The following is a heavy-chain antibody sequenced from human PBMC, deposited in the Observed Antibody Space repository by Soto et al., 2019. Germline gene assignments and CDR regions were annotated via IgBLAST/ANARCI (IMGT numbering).Heavy chain of an antibody. D-gene: IGHD6-19*01. CDR2: IYYSGST. J-gene: IGHJ5*02. V-gene: IGHV4-39*01. CDR1: GGSISSSSYY. Sequence: SETLSLTCTVSGGSISSSSYYWGWIRQPPGKGLEWIGSIYYSGSTYYNPSLKSRVTISVDTSKNQFSLKLSSVTAADTAVYYCARQAVAGDWFDPWGQGTLVTVSS. CDR3: ARQAVAGDWFDP.